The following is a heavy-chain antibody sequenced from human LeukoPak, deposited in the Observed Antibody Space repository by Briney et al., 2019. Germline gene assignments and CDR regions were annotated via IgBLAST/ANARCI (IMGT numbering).Heavy chain of an antibody. CDR3: ARVTYDFWSGSRRAYYFDY. V-gene: IGHV3-11*04. CDR2: ISSSGSTI. Sequence: KPGGSLRLSCAASGFTFSDYYMSWIRQAPGKGLEWVSYISSSGSTIYYADSVKGRFTISRDNAKNSLYLQMNSLRAEDTAVYYCARVTYDFWSGSRRAYYFDYWGQGTLVTVSS. D-gene: IGHD3-3*01. CDR1: GFTFSDYY. J-gene: IGHJ4*02.